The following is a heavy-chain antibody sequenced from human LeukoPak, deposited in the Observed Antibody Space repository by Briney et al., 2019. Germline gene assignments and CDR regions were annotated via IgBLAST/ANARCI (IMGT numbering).Heavy chain of an antibody. Sequence: GGSLRLSXAASGFTFSSYAMSWVRQTPGKGLEWVSAISGSGGSTYYADSVKGRFTISRDNSKNTLYLQMNSLRAEDTAVYYCAKDLRAVAGTFDYWGLGTLVTVSS. J-gene: IGHJ4*02. V-gene: IGHV3-23*01. CDR1: GFTFSSYA. D-gene: IGHD6-19*01. CDR2: ISGSGGST. CDR3: AKDLRAVAGTFDY.